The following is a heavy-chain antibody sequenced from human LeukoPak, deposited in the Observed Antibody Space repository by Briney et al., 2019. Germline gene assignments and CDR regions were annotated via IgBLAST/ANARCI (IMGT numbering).Heavy chain of an antibody. J-gene: IGHJ4*02. CDR1: GFTFSSYE. Sequence: GGSLRLSCAASGFTFSSYEMNWVRQAPGKGLEWVSSISSSSSYIYYADSVKGRFTISRDNAKNSLYLQMNSLRAEDTAVYYCARDRPQEGNDYWGQGTLVTVSS. CDR2: ISSSSSYI. V-gene: IGHV3-21*01. CDR3: ARDRPQEGNDY. D-gene: IGHD4-23*01.